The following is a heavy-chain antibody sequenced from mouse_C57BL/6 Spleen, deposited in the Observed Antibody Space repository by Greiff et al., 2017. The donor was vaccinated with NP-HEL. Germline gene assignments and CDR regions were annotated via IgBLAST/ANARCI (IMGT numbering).Heavy chain of an antibody. CDR2: ISSGGDYI. Sequence: EVMLVESGEGLVKPGGSLKLSCAASGFTFSSYAMSWVRQTPEKRLEWVAYISSGGDYIYYADTVKGRFTISRENARNTLYLQMSSLKSEDTAMYYCTRDKSNYGYFDVWGTGTTVTVSS. CDR1: GFTFSSYA. D-gene: IGHD1-3*01. CDR3: TRDKSNYGYFDV. J-gene: IGHJ1*03. V-gene: IGHV5-9-1*02.